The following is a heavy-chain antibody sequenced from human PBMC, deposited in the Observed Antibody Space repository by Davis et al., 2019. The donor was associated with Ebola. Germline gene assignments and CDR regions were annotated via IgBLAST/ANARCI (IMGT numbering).Heavy chain of an antibody. J-gene: IGHJ4*02. CDR1: GGSISSSNW. Sequence: PSETLSLTCAVSGGSISSSNWWSWVRQPPGKGLEWIGEIYHSGSTNYNPSLKSRVTISVDKSKNQFSLKLSSVTAADTAVYYCARASLGYCSSTSCYSIDYWGQGTLVTVSS. CDR3: ARASLGYCSSTSCYSIDY. CDR2: IYHSGST. V-gene: IGHV4-4*02. D-gene: IGHD2-2*01.